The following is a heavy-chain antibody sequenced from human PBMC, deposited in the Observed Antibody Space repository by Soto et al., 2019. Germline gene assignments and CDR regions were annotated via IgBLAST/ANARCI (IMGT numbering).Heavy chain of an antibody. CDR2: ISNNGDTA. J-gene: IGHJ4*02. CDR1: GFTFSSYA. V-gene: IGHV3-23*01. D-gene: IGHD1-26*01. CDR3: AKSRVFIGAIVTLLDS. Sequence: EVQLLESGRGLVQPGGSLTLSCATSGFTFSSYAMVWVRQAAEKGLEWVASISNNGDTAYYADSVKGRFTISRGHSENPLDLQMNGLRADDTALYFCAKSRVFIGAIVTLLDSWGQGTQVTVSS.